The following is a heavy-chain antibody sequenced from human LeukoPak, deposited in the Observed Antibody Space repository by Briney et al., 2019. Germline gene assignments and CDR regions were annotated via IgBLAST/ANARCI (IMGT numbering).Heavy chain of an antibody. Sequence: GGSLRLSCAASGFSFSDFYMSWIRQAPGMGLEWISYIGTRSNPIYYADSVKGRFTISRDDAKNSLYLQMNSLRDEDTAVYFCARGARGSGRDFDYWGQGILVTVSP. J-gene: IGHJ4*02. V-gene: IGHV3-11*01. CDR3: ARGARGSGRDFDY. CDR1: GFSFSDFY. D-gene: IGHD1-26*01. CDR2: IGTRSNPI.